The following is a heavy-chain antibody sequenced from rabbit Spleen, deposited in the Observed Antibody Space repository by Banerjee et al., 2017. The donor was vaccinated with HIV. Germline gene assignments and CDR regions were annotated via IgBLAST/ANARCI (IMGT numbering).Heavy chain of an antibody. D-gene: IGHD2-1*01. V-gene: IGHV1S45*01. CDR3: ARDLPTVIGWNLNL. J-gene: IGHJ4*01. Sequence: EQLEESGGGLVKPEGSLTLTCKASGVSLSDKHVMCWVRQAPGKGLEWVACMNSRSGEDVYATWAKGRFTISKTSSTTVTLQMTSLTAADTATYFCARDLPTVIGWNLNLWGPGTLVTVS. CDR1: GVSLSDKHV. CDR2: MNSRSGED.